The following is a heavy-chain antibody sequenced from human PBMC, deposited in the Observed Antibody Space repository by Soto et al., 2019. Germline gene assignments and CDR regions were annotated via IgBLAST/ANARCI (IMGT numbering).Heavy chain of an antibody. Sequence: QVQLVESGGGLVKPGGSLRLSCAASGFTFSDYYMSWIRQAPGKGLEWVSYITSSSSYTIYADSVRGRFTISRDNATNTLVLQMNSLRAGDTAVKYCARADNYDTSGYWKWGQGTLVTVSS. CDR3: ARADNYDTSGYWK. CDR1: GFTFSDYY. J-gene: IGHJ4*02. D-gene: IGHD3-22*01. V-gene: IGHV3-11*05. CDR2: ITSSSSYT.